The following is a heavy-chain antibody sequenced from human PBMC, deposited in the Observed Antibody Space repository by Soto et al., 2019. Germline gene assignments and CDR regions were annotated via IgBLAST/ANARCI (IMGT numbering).Heavy chain of an antibody. CDR1: GFTFSSYS. D-gene: IGHD6-6*01. CDR2: ISSSSSTI. J-gene: IGHJ6*02. V-gene: IGHV3-48*02. CDR3: ARPEYSSSSYGMDV. Sequence: GGSLRLSCAASGFTFSSYSMNRVRQAPGKGLEWVSYISSSSSTIYYADSVKGRFTISRDNAKNSLYLQMNSLRDEDTAVYYCARPEYSSSSYGMDVWAQGTTVTVSS.